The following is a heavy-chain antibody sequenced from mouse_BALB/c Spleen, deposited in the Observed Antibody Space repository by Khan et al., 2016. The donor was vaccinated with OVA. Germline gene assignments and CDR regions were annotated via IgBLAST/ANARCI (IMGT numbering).Heavy chain of an antibody. CDR1: GYTFTDYN. J-gene: IGHJ1*01. Sequence: VQLQQSGPELVKPGASVKISCKASGYTFTDYNMHWVKQSHGQSLEWIGYIYPYNDGTVYNQKFKTKATLTVDNSSSTAYMELRSLTSEDSAVYDGARWDYGSNYWFVDVWGAGTTVTVSS. D-gene: IGHD1-1*01. V-gene: IGHV1S29*02. CDR3: ARWDYGSNYWFVDV. CDR2: IYPYNDGT.